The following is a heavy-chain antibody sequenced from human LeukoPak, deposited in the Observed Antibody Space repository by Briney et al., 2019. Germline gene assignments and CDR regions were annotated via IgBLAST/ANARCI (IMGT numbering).Heavy chain of an antibody. CDR3: ARKGTMVRGVITYYYYYYMDV. CDR1: GFTFSSYS. D-gene: IGHD3-10*01. V-gene: IGHV3-21*01. Sequence: GGSLRLSCAASGFTFSSYSMNWVRQAPGKGLEWVSSISSSSSYIYYADSVKGRFTNSRDNAKNSLYLQMNSLRAEDTAVYYCARKGTMVRGVITYYYYYYMDVWGKGTTVTVSS. CDR2: ISSSSSYI. J-gene: IGHJ6*03.